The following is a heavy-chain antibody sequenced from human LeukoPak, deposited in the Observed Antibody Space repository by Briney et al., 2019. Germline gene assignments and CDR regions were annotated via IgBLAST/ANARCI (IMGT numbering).Heavy chain of an antibody. CDR2: IYSGGTT. CDR3: VTPWSGPTGMD. Sequence: GGSLRLSSAASGFTVRGDYMSWVRQAPGKGLEWVSVIYSGGTTYYADSVKGRFTISRDNSENTVFLQMNSLRAEDTAVYYCVTPWSGPTGMDWGQGTLVTVSS. J-gene: IGHJ4*02. D-gene: IGHD3-3*01. V-gene: IGHV3-66*01. CDR1: GFTVRGDY.